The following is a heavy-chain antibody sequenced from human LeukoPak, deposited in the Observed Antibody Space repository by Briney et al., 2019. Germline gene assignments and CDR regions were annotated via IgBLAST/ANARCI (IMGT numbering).Heavy chain of an antibody. J-gene: IGHJ4*02. CDR2: ISGSGGST. V-gene: IGHV3-23*01. D-gene: IGHD2/OR15-2a*01. CDR3: AKDWALDYLGAPVQLDY. CDR1: GFTFSSYW. Sequence: GGSLRLSCAASGFTFSSYWMHWVRQAPGKGLVWVSVISGSGGSTFYADSVKGRFTISRDNSKNTLYLQMNSLRAEDTAVYYCAKDWALDYLGAPVQLDYWGQGALVTVSS.